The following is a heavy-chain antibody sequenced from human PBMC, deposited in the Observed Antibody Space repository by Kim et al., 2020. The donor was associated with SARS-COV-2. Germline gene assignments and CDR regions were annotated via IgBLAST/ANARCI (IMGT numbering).Heavy chain of an antibody. CDR3: ARAVIGVATVTTGHFDY. V-gene: IGHV4-61*01. J-gene: IGHJ4*02. Sequence: SETLSLTCTVSGGSVSSGSYYWSWIRQPPGKGLEWIGYIYYSGSTNYNPSLKSRVTISVDTSKNQFSLKLSSVTAADTAVYYCARAVIGVATVTTGHFDYWGQGTLVTVSS. CDR2: IYYSGST. CDR1: GGSVSSGSYY. D-gene: IGHD4-17*01.